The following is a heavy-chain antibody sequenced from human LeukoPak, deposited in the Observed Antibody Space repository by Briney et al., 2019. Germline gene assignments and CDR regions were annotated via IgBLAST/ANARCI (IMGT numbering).Heavy chain of an antibody. CDR2: IYYSGIT. V-gene: IGHV4-59*08. Sequence: SETLSLTCTVSGGSISSYYWSWIRQPPGKGMEWIAYIYYSGITNYNPSLKRRVTISLDTPKNQISLKLSSVTAADTAVYYCARLQVYCGGDCYPRWFDPWGQGTLVTVSS. CDR3: ARLQVYCGGDCYPRWFDP. D-gene: IGHD2-21*02. J-gene: IGHJ5*02. CDR1: GGSISSYY.